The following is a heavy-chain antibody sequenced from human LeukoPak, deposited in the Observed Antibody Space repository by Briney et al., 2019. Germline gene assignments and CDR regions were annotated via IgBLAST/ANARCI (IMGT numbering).Heavy chain of an antibody. CDR2: ISDTGSTI. CDR1: GFTFSSYE. Sequence: GGSLRLSCAASGFTFSSYELNWVRQAPGKGLEWVSYISDTGSTIYYADSVEGRFTISRDNAKNSLYLQMNSLRAEDTAVYYCARDLTTMIRGGYFDYWGQGTLVTVSS. V-gene: IGHV3-48*03. J-gene: IGHJ4*02. D-gene: IGHD3-10*01. CDR3: ARDLTTMIRGGYFDY.